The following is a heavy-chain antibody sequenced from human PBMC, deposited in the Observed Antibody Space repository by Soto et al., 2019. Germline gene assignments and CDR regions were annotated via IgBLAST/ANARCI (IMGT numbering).Heavy chain of an antibody. V-gene: IGHV1-69*13. CDR3: AKHIVVVVAATDYYGMDV. D-gene: IGHD2-15*01. CDR1: GGTFSSYA. Sequence: SVKVSCKASGGTFSSYAISWVRQAPGQGXEWMGGIIPIFGTANYAQKFQGRVTITADESTSTAYMELSSLRSEDTAVYYCAKHIVVVVAATDYYGMDVWGQGTTVTVSS. CDR2: IIPIFGTA. J-gene: IGHJ6*02.